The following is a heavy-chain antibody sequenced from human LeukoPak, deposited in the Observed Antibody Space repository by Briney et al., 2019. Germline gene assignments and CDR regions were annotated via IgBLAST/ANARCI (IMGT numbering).Heavy chain of an antibody. CDR3: AKDPTMIVVVIPDY. D-gene: IGHD3-22*01. V-gene: IGHV3-23*01. Sequence: GGSLRLSCAVSGFTFRSHSMNWVRQAPGKGLEWVSAISGSGGSTYYADSVKGRFTISRDNSKNTLYLQMNSLRAEDTAVYYCAKDPTMIVVVIPDYWGQGTLVTVSS. J-gene: IGHJ4*02. CDR2: ISGSGGST. CDR1: GFTFRSHS.